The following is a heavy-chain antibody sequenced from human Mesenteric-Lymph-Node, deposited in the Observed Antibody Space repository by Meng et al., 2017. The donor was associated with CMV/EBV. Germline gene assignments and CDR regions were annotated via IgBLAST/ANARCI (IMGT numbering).Heavy chain of an antibody. V-gene: IGHV1-2*07. Sequence: YTFTGYYMHWVRQAPGQGLEWMGWINPNSGGTNYAHKFQGRVTMTRDTSISTAYMELSRLRSDDTAVYYCARGGSSSWQKPNWFDPWGQGTLVTVSS. CDR2: INPNSGGT. D-gene: IGHD6-13*01. J-gene: IGHJ5*02. CDR3: ARGGSSSWQKPNWFDP. CDR1: YTFTGYY.